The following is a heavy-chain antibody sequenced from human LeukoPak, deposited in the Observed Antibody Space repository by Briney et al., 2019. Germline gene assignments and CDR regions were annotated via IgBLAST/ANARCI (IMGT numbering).Heavy chain of an antibody. CDR1: GFTFSSYS. CDR3: ARGGSSSRWYYYMDV. D-gene: IGHD6-13*01. Sequence: GGSLRLSCAASGFTFSSYSMNWVRQAPGKGLEWVSYISSSSSTIFYADSVKGRFTISRDNAKNSLYLQMNSLRSEDTVVYYCARGGSSSRWYYYMDVWGKGTTVTVSS. J-gene: IGHJ6*03. V-gene: IGHV3-48*01. CDR2: ISSSSSTI.